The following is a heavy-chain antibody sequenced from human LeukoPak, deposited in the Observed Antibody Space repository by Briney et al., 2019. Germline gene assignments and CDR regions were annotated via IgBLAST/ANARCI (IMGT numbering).Heavy chain of an antibody. CDR1: GGCISNSSYY. J-gene: IGHJ3*02. D-gene: IGHD3-22*01. CDR2: IYYSGST. V-gene: IGHV4-39*01. CDR3: ARLARITMVLVVINDAFDI. Sequence: PSETLSLTCTVSGGCISNSSYYWVWIRQPPGKGLEWIGSIYYSGSTYYNPSLKSRVTISVDTSKNQFSLKLSSVTAEDTAVYYAARLARITMVLVVINDAFDIWGQGTMVTVSS.